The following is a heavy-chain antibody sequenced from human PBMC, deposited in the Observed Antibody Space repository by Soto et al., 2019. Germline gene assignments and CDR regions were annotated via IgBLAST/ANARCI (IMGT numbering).Heavy chain of an antibody. D-gene: IGHD3-3*01. CDR3: AKDRQLYEFWTDLSKFDT. CDR1: GFTFGDYA. CDR2: ISGNGGNT. Sequence: GGSLRLSCAASGFTFGDYAMTWVRQAPGKGLEWVAGISGNGGNTYYADSVKGRFTISRDNSQKTLYLQMNSLSAEDPAVYYCAKDRQLYEFWTDLSKFDTWGQGTLVTVSS. J-gene: IGHJ5*02. V-gene: IGHV3-23*01.